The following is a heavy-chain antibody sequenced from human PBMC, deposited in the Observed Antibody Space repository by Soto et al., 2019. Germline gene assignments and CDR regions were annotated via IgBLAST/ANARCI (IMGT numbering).Heavy chain of an antibody. CDR3: ARGRVAAADYFDF. CDR1: GFTFSDYY. Sequence: QVQLVESGGGLVKPGGSLRLSCAVSGFTFSDYYMTWIRQAPGKGLEWVSYISSSTSHTNYADSVKGRFTISRDNAKNSLFLQMNSLRAEDTAVYYWARGRVAAADYFDFWGQGTLVTVSS. D-gene: IGHD2-2*01. CDR2: ISSSTSHT. V-gene: IGHV3-11*05. J-gene: IGHJ4*02.